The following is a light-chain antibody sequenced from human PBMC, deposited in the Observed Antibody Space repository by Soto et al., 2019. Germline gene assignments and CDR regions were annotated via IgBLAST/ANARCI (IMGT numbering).Light chain of an antibody. CDR2: DAS. Sequence: AIRMTQSPSSFSASTGDRVTITCRASQGISSYLAWYQQKPGKAPKLLIYDASTLQSGVPSRFSGSGSGTDFTLTISCLQSEDFATYYCQQYYSYPSLTFGGGTKVEIK. J-gene: IGKJ4*01. CDR3: QQYYSYPSLT. V-gene: IGKV1-8*01. CDR1: QGISSY.